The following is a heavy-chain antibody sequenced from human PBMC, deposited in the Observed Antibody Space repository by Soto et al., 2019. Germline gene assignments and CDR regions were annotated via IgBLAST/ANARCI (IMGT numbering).Heavy chain of an antibody. J-gene: IGHJ6*02. CDR3: ARGHNYYGSGSYSDYYYYGMDV. CDR2: IYTSGST. Sequence: SEALSLNCAVSGGSISSYYWSWIRQPAGKGLEWIGRIYTSGSTNYNPSLKSRVTMSVDTSKNQFSLKLSSVTAADTAVYYCARGHNYYGSGSYSDYYYYGMDVWGQGTTVPVSS. V-gene: IGHV4-4*07. CDR1: GGSISSYY. D-gene: IGHD3-10*01.